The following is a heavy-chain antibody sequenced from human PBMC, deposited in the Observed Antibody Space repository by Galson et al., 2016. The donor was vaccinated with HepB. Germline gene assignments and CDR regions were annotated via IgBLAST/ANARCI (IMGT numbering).Heavy chain of an antibody. J-gene: IGHJ6*02. D-gene: IGHD1-7*01. Sequence: SLRLSCAASGFSLSTFAMSWVRQAPGKGLEWISGITGTGGGTYYADSVKGRFTISRDTSKNTLFLQLSSLRVEDTAVYYCAKDHTGSTVGWSDGMDVWGQGTRVTVSS. CDR1: GFSLSTFA. CDR2: ITGTGGGT. CDR3: AKDHTGSTVGWSDGMDV. V-gene: IGHV3-23*01.